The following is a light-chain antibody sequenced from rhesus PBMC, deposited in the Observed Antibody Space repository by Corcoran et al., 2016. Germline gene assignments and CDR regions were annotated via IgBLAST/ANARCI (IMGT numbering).Light chain of an antibody. J-gene: IGKJ2*01. Sequence: DIQMTQSPSSLSASVGDTVTITCRASQAISNNVAWYQQKPGKVPTLLIYYGSTRQRGVPSRFSGSGSGTDFTLTISSLQPEDFATFYCQHGYATPYSFGQGTKVEIK. CDR2: YGS. CDR3: QHGYATPYS. CDR1: QAISNN. V-gene: IGKV1S15*01.